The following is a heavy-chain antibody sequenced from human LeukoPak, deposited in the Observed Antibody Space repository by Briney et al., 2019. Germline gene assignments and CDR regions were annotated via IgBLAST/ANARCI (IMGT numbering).Heavy chain of an antibody. CDR3: ARHKSSLLWFGPIDY. CDR2: IYYSGST. D-gene: IGHD3-10*01. Sequence: SETLSLTCTVSGVSGGSVSSGSYYWSWIRQPPGKGLEWIGYIYYSGSTNYNPSLKSRVTISVDTSKNQFSLKLSSVTAADTAVYYCARHKSSLLWFGPIDYWGQGTLVTVSS. J-gene: IGHJ4*02. CDR1: GGSVSSGSYY. V-gene: IGHV4-61*01.